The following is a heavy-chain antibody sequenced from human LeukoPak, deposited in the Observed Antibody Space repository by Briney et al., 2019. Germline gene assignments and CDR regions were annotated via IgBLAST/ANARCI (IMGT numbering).Heavy chain of an antibody. Sequence: SETLSLTCSVSGYSISTGYYWAWIRQTPGEGLEWIGSVYHSGSSRDNPSLKSRVTMSVGTSKNQYSLELSFVTAADTAVYYCARDREGGFDPWGQGTLVTVSS. CDR2: VYHSGSS. D-gene: IGHD3-16*01. J-gene: IGHJ5*02. V-gene: IGHV4-38-2*02. CDR1: GYSISTGYY. CDR3: ARDREGGFDP.